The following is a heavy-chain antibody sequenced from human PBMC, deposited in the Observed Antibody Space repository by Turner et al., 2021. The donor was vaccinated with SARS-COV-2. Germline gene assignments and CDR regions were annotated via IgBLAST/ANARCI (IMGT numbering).Heavy chain of an antibody. J-gene: IGHJ6*02. D-gene: IGHD3-10*01. CDR2: ICNDGSKT. V-gene: IGHV3-30*04. CDR3: ARDPVERGADSGGMDV. CDR1: GFTFSSYA. Sequence: VQLVESGGCLVKPGGSLRLSCAASGFTFSSYAMYWVGKGLEKGVGWVAVICNDGSKTYNADSVKGGFTSNRDNSKNTMYLQMKSLRAEDTAVYCFARDPVERGADSGGMDVWGQGTTVTVSS.